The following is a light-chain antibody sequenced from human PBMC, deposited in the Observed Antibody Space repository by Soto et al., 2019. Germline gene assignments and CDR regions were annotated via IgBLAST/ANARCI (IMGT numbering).Light chain of an antibody. Sequence: IVMTQSPLSLPVTPGEPASISCRSSQSLQYSNGYNYLDWYVQKPGQSPQILIYLASNRASGVPERFSGSGSGTDFTLKISRVEAEDVGTYYCMQALQTPAFGQGTKVEIK. J-gene: IGKJ1*01. V-gene: IGKV2-28*01. CDR1: QSLQYSNGYNY. CDR2: LAS. CDR3: MQALQTPA.